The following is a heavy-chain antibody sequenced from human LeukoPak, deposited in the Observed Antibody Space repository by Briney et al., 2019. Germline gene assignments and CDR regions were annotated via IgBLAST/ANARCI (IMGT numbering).Heavy chain of an antibody. CDR1: GGSISSYY. CDR2: IYTSGST. CDR3: ARLASRNWFDP. D-gene: IGHD6-13*01. Sequence: KSSETLSLTCTVSGGSISSYYRSWIRQPAGKGLEWIGRIYTSGSTNYNPSLKSRVTISVDTSKNQFSLKLSSVTAADTAVYYCARLASRNWFDPWGQGTLVTVSS. V-gene: IGHV4-4*07. J-gene: IGHJ5*02.